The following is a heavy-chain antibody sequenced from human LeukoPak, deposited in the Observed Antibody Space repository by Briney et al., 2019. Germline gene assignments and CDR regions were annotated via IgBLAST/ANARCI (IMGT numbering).Heavy chain of an antibody. J-gene: IGHJ4*02. CDR2: ISYSGRT. V-gene: IGHV4-39*07. Sequence: PSETLSLNCTVSGGSMSSDDYYWAWVRQPPGKGLEWIGSISYSGRTFYKPSLTSRVAISIDASKSQFSLRLSSVTAADTAVYYCVRETSSSAHYWGQGTLVTVSS. D-gene: IGHD6-6*01. CDR1: GGSMSSDDYY. CDR3: VRETSSSAHY.